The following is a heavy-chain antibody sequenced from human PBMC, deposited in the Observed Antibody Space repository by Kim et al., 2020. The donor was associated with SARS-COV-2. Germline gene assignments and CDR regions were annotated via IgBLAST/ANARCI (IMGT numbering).Heavy chain of an antibody. CDR3: AISRAGYNWLDP. V-gene: IGHV3-53*01. J-gene: IGHJ5*02. CDR1: GFTVSSNY. D-gene: IGHD3-9*01. Sequence: GGSLRLSCAASGFTVSSNYMTWVRQAPGKGLEWVSVIYTGGSTYYADSVKGRFTISRDNSKNTLYLQINSLGDADTAAYYCAISRAGYNWLDPWTQGTV. CDR2: IYTGGST.